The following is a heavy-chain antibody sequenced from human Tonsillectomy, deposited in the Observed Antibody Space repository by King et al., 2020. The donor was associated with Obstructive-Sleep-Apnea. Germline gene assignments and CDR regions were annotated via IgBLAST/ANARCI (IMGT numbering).Heavy chain of an antibody. CDR2: IFYSGSN. CDR1: GGSISSDY. D-gene: IGHD3-10*01. V-gene: IGHV4-59*08. CDR3: ARLDGAFLAFDY. Sequence: VQLQESGPGLVKPSETLSLTCTVPGGSISSDYWSWIRQSPGKRLEWIGYIFYSGSNNYNPSLKSRVPMSVDLSKNQVSLKLTSVTAADTAVYYCARLDGAFLAFDYWGQGTLVTVSS. J-gene: IGHJ4*02.